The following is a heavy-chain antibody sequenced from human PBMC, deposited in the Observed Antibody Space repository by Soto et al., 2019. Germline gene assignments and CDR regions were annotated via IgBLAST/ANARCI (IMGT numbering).Heavy chain of an antibody. V-gene: IGHV6-1*02. Sequence: QVQLQQSGPGLVKPSQTLSLTCAISGDSVSSNSAAWNWIRQSPSRGLECLGGTYYRSQRYHGSAPVVKSRITIHPDPSKTRFSLHLNSVPPEDTAVYYCARERGFLSEAFESWGRGTMVTVSS. CDR3: ARERGFLSEAFES. J-gene: IGHJ3*02. CDR2: TYYRSQRYH. D-gene: IGHD2-21*01. CDR1: GDSVSSNSAA.